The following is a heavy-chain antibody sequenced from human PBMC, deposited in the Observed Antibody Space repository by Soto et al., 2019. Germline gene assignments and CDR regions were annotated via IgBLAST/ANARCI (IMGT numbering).Heavy chain of an antibody. Sequence: QVQLVQSGAEVKKPGASVKVSCKASGYTFTSYGINWVRQAPGQGLEWMGWISADNGNANYAQKLQGRVTMTTDTTTSAANMEMRSLRSDATAVYYGASGTTVETGSYWGEGTLVTVSS. D-gene: IGHD4-17*01. V-gene: IGHV1-18*01. CDR1: GYTFTSYG. CDR2: ISADNGNA. J-gene: IGHJ4*02. CDR3: ASGTTVETGSY.